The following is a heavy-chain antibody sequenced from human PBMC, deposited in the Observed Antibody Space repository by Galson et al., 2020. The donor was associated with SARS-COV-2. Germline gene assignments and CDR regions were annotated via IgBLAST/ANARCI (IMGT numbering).Heavy chain of an antibody. Sequence: TGGSLRLSCAASGFTFSSYPMHWVRQAPGEGLEWVAVISYDGSRKYYADSVKGRFTMSRDNSKNTLYLQMNSLRAEDTAIYYCARSENAYTCSCPDYWGQGTLVTVSS. CDR3: ARSENAYTCSCPDY. CDR2: ISYDGSRK. V-gene: IGHV3-30-3*01. D-gene: IGHD6-13*01. CDR1: GFTFSSYP. J-gene: IGHJ4*02.